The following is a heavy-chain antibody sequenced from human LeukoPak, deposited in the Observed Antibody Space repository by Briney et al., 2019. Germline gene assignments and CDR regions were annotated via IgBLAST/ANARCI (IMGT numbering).Heavy chain of an antibody. D-gene: IGHD3-16*01. CDR2: IYTSGST. V-gene: IGHV4-4*07. J-gene: IGHJ4*02. CDR3: AREGEKLIDY. Sequence: SETLSLTCAVSVGSISNYYWSWIRQPAGKGLEWIGRIYTSGSTNYNPSLKSRVTMSVDTSKNQFSLKLSSVTAADTAVYYCAREGEKLIDYWGQGTLVTVSS. CDR1: VGSISNYY.